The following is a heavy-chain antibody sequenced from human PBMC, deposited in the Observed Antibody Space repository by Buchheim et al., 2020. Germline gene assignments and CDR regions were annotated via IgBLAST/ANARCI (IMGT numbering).Heavy chain of an antibody. Sequence: QVQLQESGPGLVKPSQTLSLTCTVSAGSIGSGSYYWNWNRQPAGKGLEWIGRIYTTGSTSYNPSLKSRVAISLDTSKNQFSLKLNSGTAADTAFYYCARGNWETVAGTNWFDLWGQGTL. V-gene: IGHV4-61*02. CDR3: ARGNWETVAGTNWFDL. D-gene: IGHD6-19*01. J-gene: IGHJ5*02. CDR2: IYTTGST. CDR1: AGSIGSGSYY.